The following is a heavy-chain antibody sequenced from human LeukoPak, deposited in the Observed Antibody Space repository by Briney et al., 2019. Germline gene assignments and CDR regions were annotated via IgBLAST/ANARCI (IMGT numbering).Heavy chain of an antibody. CDR2: IYPGDSDT. CDR3: ARVSGSYYNVISTIDY. CDR1: GYSFTSYW. V-gene: IGHV5-51*01. Sequence: GESLKISCKGSGYSFTSYWIGWVRQMPGKGLEWMGIIYPGDSDTRCSPSFQGQVTISADKSISTAYLQWSSLKASDTAMYYCARVSGSYYNVISTIDYWGQGTLVTVSS. D-gene: IGHD3-10*01. J-gene: IGHJ4*02.